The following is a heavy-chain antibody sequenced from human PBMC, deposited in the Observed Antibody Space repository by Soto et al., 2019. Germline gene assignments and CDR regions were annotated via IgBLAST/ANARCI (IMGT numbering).Heavy chain of an antibody. D-gene: IGHD3-10*01. J-gene: IGHJ4*02. CDR1: GFTFSNAW. CDR2: IKSKTDGGTT. V-gene: IGHV3-15*01. CDR3: TTEVQEILWFGESLYYFDY. Sequence: PGGSLRLSCAASGFTFSNAWMSWVRQAPGKGLEWVGHIKSKTDGGTTDYAAPVKGRFTISRDDSKNTLYLQMNSLKTEDTAVYYCTTEVQEILWFGESLYYFDYWGQGTLVTVSS.